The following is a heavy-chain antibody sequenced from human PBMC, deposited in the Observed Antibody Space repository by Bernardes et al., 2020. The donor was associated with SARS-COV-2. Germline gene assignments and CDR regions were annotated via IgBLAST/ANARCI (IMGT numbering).Heavy chain of an antibody. D-gene: IGHD2-15*01. Sequence: SETLSLTCTVSDGSVNSANYYWNWIRQSPGKGLEWIGYIFYTGATNYTPSLESRVTIQEDKSNNQFSPRLSSVTAADTAVYYCARALPDSSSGGLAVWGQGTPVTVSS. CDR1: DGSVNSANYY. J-gene: IGHJ6*02. CDR2: IFYTGAT. V-gene: IGHV4-61*01. CDR3: ARALPDSSSGGLAV.